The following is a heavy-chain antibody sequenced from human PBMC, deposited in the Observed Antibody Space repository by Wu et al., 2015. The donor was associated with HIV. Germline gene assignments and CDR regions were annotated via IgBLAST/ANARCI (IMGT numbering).Heavy chain of an antibody. Sequence: QVQLVQSGTEMKKPGSSVKVSCETSGGTFNKYAINWVRQAPGQGLEWLGVIIPFFGTEVYGQKFQDRVSFTADETTQTFHMHLSRLTSDDTAVYYCARDSHCSSTSCPDGFDYWGQGTLVTVSS. CDR1: GGTFNKYA. CDR3: ARDSHCSSTSCPDGFDY. CDR2: IIPFFGTE. V-gene: IGHV1-69*12. J-gene: IGHJ4*02. D-gene: IGHD2-2*01.